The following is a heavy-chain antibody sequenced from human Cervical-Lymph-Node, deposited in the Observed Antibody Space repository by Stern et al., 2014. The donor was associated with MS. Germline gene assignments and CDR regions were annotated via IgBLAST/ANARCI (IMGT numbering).Heavy chain of an antibody. V-gene: IGHV3-33*01. J-gene: IGHJ4*02. Sequence: VQLVESGGGVVQPGGSLRLSCAASGFAFSTYGMHWVRQAPVKGLEWVAFIWSDGSNIYYADSVRGRFTISRDNSKNTLFLQMNSLRAEDTALYYCARDTLAGLDWGQGTLDTVSS. CDR3: ARDTLAGLD. D-gene: IGHD6-19*01. CDR1: GFAFSTYG. CDR2: IWSDGSNI.